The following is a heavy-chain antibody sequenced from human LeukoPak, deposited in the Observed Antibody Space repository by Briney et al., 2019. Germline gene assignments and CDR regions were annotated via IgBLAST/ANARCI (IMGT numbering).Heavy chain of an antibody. Sequence: PSETLSLTCTVSGGSISSYYWSWIRQPAGKGLEWIGRIYTSGSTNYNPSLKSRVTMSVDTSKNQFSLKLSSVTAADTAVYYCARDTTVTTVTYYYYYSMDVWGQGTTVTVSS. J-gene: IGHJ6*02. CDR1: GGSISSYY. D-gene: IGHD4-17*01. CDR2: IYTSGST. V-gene: IGHV4-4*07. CDR3: ARDTTVTTVTYYYYYSMDV.